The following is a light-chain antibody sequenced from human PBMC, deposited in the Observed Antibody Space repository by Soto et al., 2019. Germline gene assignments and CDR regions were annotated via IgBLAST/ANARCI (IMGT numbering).Light chain of an antibody. CDR3: QQYKNWPL. V-gene: IGKV3-15*01. J-gene: IGKJ1*01. CDR2: GAS. CDR1: QSVSSN. Sequence: EIVMTQSPVTLPVSPGETATLSCSASQSVSSNLAWYQQKPGQAPRPLIYGASTSATGIPARFSGSGSGTEFTLTISSLQYEDFAVYYCQQYKNWPLFGQGTKVDI.